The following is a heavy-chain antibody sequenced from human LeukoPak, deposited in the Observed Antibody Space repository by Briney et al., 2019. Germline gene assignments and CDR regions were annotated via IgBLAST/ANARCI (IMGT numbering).Heavy chain of an antibody. D-gene: IGHD3-3*01. J-gene: IGHJ5*02. Sequence: AASVKVSCKASGYTFTSYYMHWVRQAPGQELEWMGIINPSGGSTSYAQKFQGRVTMTRDTSTSTVYMELSSLRSEDTAVYYCARAETYYDFWSGLNWFDPWGQGTLVTVSS. CDR3: ARAETYYDFWSGLNWFDP. CDR2: INPSGGST. V-gene: IGHV1-46*01. CDR1: GYTFTSYY.